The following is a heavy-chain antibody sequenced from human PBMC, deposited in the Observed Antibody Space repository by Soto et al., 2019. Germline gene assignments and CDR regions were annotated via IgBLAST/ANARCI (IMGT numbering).Heavy chain of an antibody. Sequence: GGSLRLSCAASGFTFSSYSMNWVRQAPGKGLEWVSYISSSSSTIYYADSVKGRFTISRDNAKNSLYLQMNSLRAEDTAVYYCARSGEYYYYYYMDVWGKGTTVTVSS. CDR2: ISSSSSTI. D-gene: IGHD2-15*01. CDR1: GFTFSSYS. CDR3: ARSGEYYYYYYMDV. V-gene: IGHV3-48*01. J-gene: IGHJ6*03.